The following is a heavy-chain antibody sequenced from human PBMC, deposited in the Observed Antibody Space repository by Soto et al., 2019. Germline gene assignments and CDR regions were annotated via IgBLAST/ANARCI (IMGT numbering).Heavy chain of an antibody. J-gene: IGHJ6*02. CDR2: INTNTGNP. D-gene: IGHD6-13*01. V-gene: IGHV7-4-1*01. Sequence: ASVKVSCKASGYTFTSYAMNWVRQAPGQGLEWMGWINTNTGNPTYAQGFTGRFVFSLDASVSTAYLQICSLKAEDTAVYYCARDSSSSWYLVPYYYYGMDVWG. CDR3: ARDSSSSWYLVPYYYYGMDV. CDR1: GYTFTSYA.